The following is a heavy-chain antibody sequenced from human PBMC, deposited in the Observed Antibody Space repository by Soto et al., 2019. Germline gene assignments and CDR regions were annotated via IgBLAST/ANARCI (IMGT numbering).Heavy chain of an antibody. CDR3: ATQAPYSSSPYYYYYLDV. CDR1: GGSFSGYY. CDR2: INHTGST. Sequence: SETLSLTCAVYGGSFSGYYWSWIRQSPGKGLEWIGEINHTGSTNHNPSLKSRATISVDTSKNQFSLKLNSVTAADTAVYYCATQAPYSSSPYYYYYLDVWGKGTTVTVSS. D-gene: IGHD6-6*01. V-gene: IGHV4-34*04. J-gene: IGHJ6*03.